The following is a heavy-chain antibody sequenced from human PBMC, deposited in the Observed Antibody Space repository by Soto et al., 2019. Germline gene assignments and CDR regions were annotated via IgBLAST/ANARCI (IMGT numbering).Heavy chain of an antibody. CDR3: ARQIYGDYGLYDY. D-gene: IGHD4-17*01. J-gene: IGHJ4*02. CDR2: INAGNGNT. CDR1: GYTFTSYA. Sequence: ASVNVSCKASGYTFTSYAMHWVRQAPGQRLEWMGWINAGNGNTKYSQKFQGRVTITRDTSASTAYMELSSLRSEDTAVYYCARQIYGDYGLYDYWGQGTLVTVSS. V-gene: IGHV1-3*01.